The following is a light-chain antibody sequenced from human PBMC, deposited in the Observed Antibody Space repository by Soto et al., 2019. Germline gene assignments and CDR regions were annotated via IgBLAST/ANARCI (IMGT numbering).Light chain of an antibody. CDR2: GAS. CDR3: QQYNNWAPYT. V-gene: IGKV3-15*01. Sequence: EIVMTQSPATLSVSPGERATLSCRASQSVSSNLAWYQQKPGQAPRLLIYGASTRATGIPARFSGSGSATDFTLTISSLQSEDFAVYYCQQYNNWAPYTFGQGTRLEIK. J-gene: IGKJ2*01. CDR1: QSVSSN.